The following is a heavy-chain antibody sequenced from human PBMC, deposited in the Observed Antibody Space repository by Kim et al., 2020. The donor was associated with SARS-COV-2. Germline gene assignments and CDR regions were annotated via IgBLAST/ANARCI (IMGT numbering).Heavy chain of an antibody. CDR2: ISGSGGST. D-gene: IGHD1-1*01. CDR3: AKLDIPPWGTYTRIFGY. Sequence: GGSLRLSCAASGFTFSSYAMSWVRQAPGKGLEWVSAISGSGGSTYYADSVKGRFTISRDNSKNTLYLQMNSLRAEDTAVYYCAKLDIPPWGTYTRIFGYWGQGTLVTVSS. J-gene: IGHJ4*02. V-gene: IGHV3-23*01. CDR1: GFTFSSYA.